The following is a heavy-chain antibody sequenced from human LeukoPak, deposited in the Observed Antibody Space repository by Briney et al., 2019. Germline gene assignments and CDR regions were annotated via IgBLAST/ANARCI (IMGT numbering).Heavy chain of an antibody. CDR3: AGDLGYDSYWYFDL. Sequence: ASVKVSCKASGYTFTGYYMHWVRQAPGQGLEWMGWINPNSGGTNYAQKFQGRVTMTRDTSISTAFMELSRLRSDDTAVYYCAGDLGYDSYWYFDLWGRGTLVTVSS. CDR1: GYTFTGYY. J-gene: IGHJ2*01. D-gene: IGHD5-12*01. CDR2: INPNSGGT. V-gene: IGHV1-2*02.